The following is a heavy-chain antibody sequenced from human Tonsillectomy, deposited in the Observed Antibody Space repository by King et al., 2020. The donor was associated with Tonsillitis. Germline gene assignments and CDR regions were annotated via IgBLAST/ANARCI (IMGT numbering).Heavy chain of an antibody. V-gene: IGHV3-48*02. D-gene: IGHD3-10*01. Sequence: VQLVESGGGLVQPGGSLRLSCAASGFTFSSYRMNWVRQAPGKGLEWVSYISSSYSVIYYADSVKGRFTISRDNAKNSLYLQMNSLRDEDTAVYYCASDPVAYYYGSDCYFDLWGRGTLVTVSS. CDR3: ASDPVAYYYGSDCYFDL. J-gene: IGHJ2*01. CDR2: ISSSYSVI. CDR1: GFTFSSYR.